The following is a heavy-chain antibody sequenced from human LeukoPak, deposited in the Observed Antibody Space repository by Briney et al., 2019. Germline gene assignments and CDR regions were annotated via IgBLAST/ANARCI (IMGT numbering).Heavy chain of an antibody. CDR1: VFSFSTYW. D-gene: IGHD2-15*01. V-gene: IGHV3-74*01. CDR3: TRRVDATRWYDP. CDR2: INGDVSTT. Sequence: PGGSLRLSCADSVFSFSTYWLHWVRHAPGGGLVWVSRINGDVSTTNYADSVKGRFTISRDNAKNTLYLQMNSLRAEDTAVYYCTRRVDATRWYDPWGQGTLVTVSS. J-gene: IGHJ5*02.